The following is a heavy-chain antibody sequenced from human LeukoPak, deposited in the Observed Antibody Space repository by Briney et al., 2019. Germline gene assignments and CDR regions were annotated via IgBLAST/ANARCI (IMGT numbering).Heavy chain of an antibody. D-gene: IGHD2-2*01. J-gene: IGHJ4*02. V-gene: IGHV4-4*07. CDR3: ARARGYCSSTSCSWDLDY. CDR1: GGSISSYY. Sequence: SETLSLTCTVSGGSISSYYWSWIRQPAGKGLEWIGRIYTSGSTNYNPSLKSRVTMSVDTSKNQFSLKLSSVTAADTAVYYCARARGYCSSTSCSWDLDYWGQGTLVTVSP. CDR2: IYTSGST.